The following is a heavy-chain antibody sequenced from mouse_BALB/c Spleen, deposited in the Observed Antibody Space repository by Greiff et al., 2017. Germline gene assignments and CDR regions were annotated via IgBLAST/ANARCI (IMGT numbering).Heavy chain of an antibody. D-gene: IGHD1-1*01. Sequence: EVKLVESGPGLVKPSQSLSLTCTVTGYSITSDYAWNWIRQFPGNKLEWMGYISYSGSTSYNPSLKSRISITRDTSKNQFFLQLNSVTTEDTATYYGARSEDYYGSSPWFAYWGQGTLVTVSA. CDR2: ISYSGST. J-gene: IGHJ3*01. V-gene: IGHV3-2*02. CDR1: GYSITSDYA. CDR3: ARSEDYYGSSPWFAY.